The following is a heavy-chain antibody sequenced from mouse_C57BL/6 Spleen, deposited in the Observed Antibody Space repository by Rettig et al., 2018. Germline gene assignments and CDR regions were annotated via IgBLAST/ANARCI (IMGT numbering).Heavy chain of an antibody. D-gene: IGHD1-1*01. CDR3: ARYYYGSGYFDV. CDR2: ISYSGST. CDR1: GYSITSGYD. J-gene: IGHJ1*03. V-gene: IGHV3-1*01. Sequence: DVQLQESGPGMVKPSQSLSLTCTVTGYSITSGYDWHWIRHFPGNKLEWMGYISYSGSTNYNPSLKSRISITHDTSKNHFFLKLNSVTTEDTATYYCARYYYGSGYFDVWGTGTTVTVSS.